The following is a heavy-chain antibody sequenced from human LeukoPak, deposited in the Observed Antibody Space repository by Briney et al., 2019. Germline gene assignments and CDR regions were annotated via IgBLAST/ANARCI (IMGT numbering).Heavy chain of an antibody. D-gene: IGHD6-13*01. CDR3: AKLRGYQHACHY. V-gene: IGHV3-11*01. CDR2: ISSSGSTI. Sequence: GGSLRLSCAASGVTFSDYYMSWIRQAPGKGLEWVSYISSSGSTIYYADSVKGRFTISRDNAKNSLYLQMNSLRAEDTAVYYCAKLRGYQHACHYWGQGTLVTVSS. CDR1: GVTFSDYY. J-gene: IGHJ4*02.